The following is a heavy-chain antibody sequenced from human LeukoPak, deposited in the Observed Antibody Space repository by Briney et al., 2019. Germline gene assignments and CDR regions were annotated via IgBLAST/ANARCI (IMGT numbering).Heavy chain of an antibody. Sequence: PSETLSLTCTVSGGSISSSSYYWGWIRQPPGKGLEWIGSIYYSGSTYYNPSLKSRVTISVDTSKNQFSLKLSSVTAADTAVYYCARDLYSSSWYPVNYFDYWGQGTLVTVSS. J-gene: IGHJ4*02. CDR2: IYYSGST. D-gene: IGHD6-13*01. CDR1: GGSISSSSYY. CDR3: ARDLYSSSWYPVNYFDY. V-gene: IGHV4-39*07.